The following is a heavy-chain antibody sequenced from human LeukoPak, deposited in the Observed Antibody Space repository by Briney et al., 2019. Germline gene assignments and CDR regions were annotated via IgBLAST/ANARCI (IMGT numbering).Heavy chain of an antibody. V-gene: IGHV3-7*03. CDR1: GFTFNNYW. D-gene: IGHD3-9*01. CDR2: IKQDESVK. CDR3: ARLHYDILTGFHYPFDY. J-gene: IGHJ4*02. Sequence: PGGSLRLSCAASGFTFNNYWMSWVRQAPEKGLEWVATIKQDESVKYYVDSVKGRFTISRDNAKNSLYLQVNSLRAEDTAIYYCARLHYDILTGFHYPFDYWGQGTLLTVSS.